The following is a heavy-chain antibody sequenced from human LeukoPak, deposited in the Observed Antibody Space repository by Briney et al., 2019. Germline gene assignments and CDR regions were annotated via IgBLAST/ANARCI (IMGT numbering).Heavy chain of an antibody. CDR2: IKSETDGGTT. J-gene: IGHJ4*02. D-gene: IGHD1-1*01. CDR1: GFTFSNAW. CDR3: TTDPRNGYYFDY. Sequence: GGTLRLSCASSGFTFSNAWMSWVRQSPGKGLEWIGRIKSETDGGTTDYAAPVKGRFTISRDDSTDTLYLQLNSLKTEDTAIYYCTTDPRNGYYFDYWGQGTLVTVSS. V-gene: IGHV3-15*01.